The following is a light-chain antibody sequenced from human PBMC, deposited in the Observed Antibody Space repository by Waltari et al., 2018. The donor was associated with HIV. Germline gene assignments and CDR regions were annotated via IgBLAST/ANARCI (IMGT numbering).Light chain of an antibody. CDR1: GSKLSHHY. Sequence: QSMLTPPPSVPAAPGQKVTISRPGTGSKLSHHYVSWYQHLPGAAPKLVIYDNDNRPSGIPDRFSGSKSGASATLVITGLQTGDEGDYYCGTWDSSLNAGVFGGGTKLTVL. CDR3: GTWDSSLNAGV. V-gene: IGLV1-51*01. CDR2: DND. J-gene: IGLJ3*02.